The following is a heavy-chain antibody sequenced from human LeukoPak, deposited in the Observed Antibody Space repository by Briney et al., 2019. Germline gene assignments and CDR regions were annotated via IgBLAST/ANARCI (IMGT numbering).Heavy chain of an antibody. CDR3: ARDSPPSPDYGDPPALYY. CDR1: GGSFSGYY. J-gene: IGHJ4*02. Sequence: PSETLSLTCAVYGGSFSGYYWSWIRQPPGKGLEWIGEINHSGSTNYNPSLKSRVTISVDTSKNQFSLKLSSVTAADTAVYYCARDSPPSPDYGDPPALYYWGQGTLVTVSS. V-gene: IGHV4-34*01. CDR2: INHSGST. D-gene: IGHD4-17*01.